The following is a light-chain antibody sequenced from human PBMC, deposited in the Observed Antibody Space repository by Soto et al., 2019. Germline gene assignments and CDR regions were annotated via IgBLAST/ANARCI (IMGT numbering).Light chain of an antibody. J-gene: IGKJ2*01. CDR2: DAS. V-gene: IGKV1-33*01. CDR3: QQYDNLPRT. Sequence: DIQMTQSPSSLSASVGDRVTITCQASQDISNYLNWYQQKPGKAPKLLIYDASNLETGVPSRFSGSGSGTDFTFTISSLQPEDIETYYCQQYDNLPRTFGQGPSWRSN. CDR1: QDISNY.